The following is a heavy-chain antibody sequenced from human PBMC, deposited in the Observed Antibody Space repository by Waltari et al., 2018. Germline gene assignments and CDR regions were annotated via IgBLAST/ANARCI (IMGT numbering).Heavy chain of an antibody. CDR3: AREEIYYDTSGYYFDY. V-gene: IGHV4-39*07. CDR2: IYYSGSK. Sequence: QLQLLESGPGLVTPSETLSLTCTVSGDSISSSSYYWGWIRQPPGKGLEWIASIYYSGSKYYNPSLRSRLTISLDTSKNQFSLKVSSVTAADTAVYYCAREEIYYDTSGYYFDYWGQGTLVTVSS. J-gene: IGHJ4*02. CDR1: GDSISSSSYY. D-gene: IGHD3-22*01.